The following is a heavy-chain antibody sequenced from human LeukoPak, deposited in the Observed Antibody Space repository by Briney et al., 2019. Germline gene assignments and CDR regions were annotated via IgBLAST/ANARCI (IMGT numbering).Heavy chain of an antibody. CDR3: AKDSEYSSSSASLDY. J-gene: IGHJ4*02. CDR1: GFTFSSYA. D-gene: IGHD6-6*01. Sequence: GGSLRLSCAASGFTFSSYAMSWVRQAPGKGLEWVSAISGSGESTYYADSVKGRFTISRDNSKNTLYLQMNSLGAEDTAVYYCAKDSEYSSSSASLDYWGQGTLVTVSS. V-gene: IGHV3-23*01. CDR2: ISGSGEST.